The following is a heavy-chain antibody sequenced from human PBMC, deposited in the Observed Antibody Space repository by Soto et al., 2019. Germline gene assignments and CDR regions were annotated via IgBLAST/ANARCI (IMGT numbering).Heavy chain of an antibody. Sequence: QVQLVQSGGGVVQPGRSLRLSCAASGFTFSDYGMHWVRQAPGKGLEWVALLSSDGRNKYYAESLKGRFTISRDSSKTTLYLQMNSLRTEDTAVYFCAKDNGEVGMATGDYWGQGTLVTVSS. CDR1: GFTFSDYG. J-gene: IGHJ4*02. CDR2: LSSDGRNK. CDR3: AKDNGEVGMATGDY. V-gene: IGHV3-30*18. D-gene: IGHD1-26*01.